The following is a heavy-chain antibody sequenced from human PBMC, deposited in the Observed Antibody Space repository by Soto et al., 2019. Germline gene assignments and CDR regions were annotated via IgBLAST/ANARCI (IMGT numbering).Heavy chain of an antibody. CDR3: ARGSMSVYSYDTYNWFDS. J-gene: IGHJ5*01. V-gene: IGHV1-69*13. CDR1: GGTFSSYA. D-gene: IGHD3-22*01. CDR2: IIPIFGTA. Sequence: SVKVSCKASGGTFSSYAISWVRQAPGQGLEWMGGIIPIFGTANYAQKFQGRVTITADESTSTAYMELSGLRSEDTAVYYCARGSMSVYSYDTYNWFDSWGQGTLVTVSS.